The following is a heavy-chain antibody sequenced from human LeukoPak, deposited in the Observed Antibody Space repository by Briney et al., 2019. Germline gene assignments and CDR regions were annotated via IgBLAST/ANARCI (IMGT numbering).Heavy chain of an antibody. CDR3: ARVDPPGIAAAGSRSPDDY. Sequence: SETLSLTCTVSGGSISSGDYYWSWIRQPPGKGLEWIGYIYYSGSTYYNPSLKSRVTISVDTSKNQFSLKLSSVTAADTAVYYCARVDPPGIAAAGSRSPDDYWGQGTLVTVSS. D-gene: IGHD6-13*01. CDR1: GGSISSGDYY. CDR2: IYYSGST. V-gene: IGHV4-30-4*02. J-gene: IGHJ4*02.